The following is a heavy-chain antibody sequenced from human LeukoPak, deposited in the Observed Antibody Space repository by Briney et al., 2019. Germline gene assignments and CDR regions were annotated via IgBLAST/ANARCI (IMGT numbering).Heavy chain of an antibody. CDR1: GGTFNSYA. CDR3: ARARSPSSGYLLRDHNWFDP. V-gene: IGHV1-69*05. Sequence: ASVKVSCKASGGTFNSYAISWVRQAPGQGLEWMGGIIPIFGTANHAQKFQGRVTITTDESTSTAYMGLSSLRSEDTAVYYCARARSPSSGYLLRDHNWFDPWGQGTLVTVSS. CDR2: IIPIFGTA. J-gene: IGHJ5*02. D-gene: IGHD3-22*01.